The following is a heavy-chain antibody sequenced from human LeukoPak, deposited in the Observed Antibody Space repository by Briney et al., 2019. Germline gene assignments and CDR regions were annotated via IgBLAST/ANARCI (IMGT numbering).Heavy chain of an antibody. CDR3: ARDHCSSISCYIGDF. CDR1: GGSISSGSYY. J-gene: IGHJ4*02. Sequence: PSQTLPLTCTVSGGSISSGSYYWSWIRQPAGKGLGWIGRFYTSGSTNYNPSLKSRVTISVDTSKNQFSLKLSSVAAADTAVYYCARDHCSSISCYIGDFWGQGTQVTVSS. D-gene: IGHD2-2*01. CDR2: FYTSGST. V-gene: IGHV4-61*02.